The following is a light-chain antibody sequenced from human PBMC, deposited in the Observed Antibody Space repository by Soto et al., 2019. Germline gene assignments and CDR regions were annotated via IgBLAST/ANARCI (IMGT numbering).Light chain of an antibody. CDR1: QDIGSV. CDR2: GAS. CDR3: QHYLNYPIT. Sequence: AIRMTQSPSSLSASIGDTVTITCRASQDIGSVLAWYQQKPGTAPKVLISGASDLHGGVPSRFSGSGSRTDFTLTITHLQSEDFATYYCQHYLNYPITFGQVTRL. V-gene: IGKV1-8*01. J-gene: IGKJ5*01.